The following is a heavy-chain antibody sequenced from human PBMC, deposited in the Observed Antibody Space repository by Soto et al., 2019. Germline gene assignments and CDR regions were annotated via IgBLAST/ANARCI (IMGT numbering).Heavy chain of an antibody. CDR1: GYTFTSYA. CDR2: INAGNGNT. V-gene: IGHV1-3*01. CDR3: ARDKVTVRSYYYGMDV. D-gene: IGHD4-4*01. J-gene: IGHJ6*02. Sequence: ASVKVSCKASGYTFTSYAMHWVRQAPGQRLEWMGWINAGNGNTKYSQKFQGRVTITRDTSASTAYMELSSLRSEDTAVYYCARDKVTVRSYYYGMDVSGQGTMVTVSS.